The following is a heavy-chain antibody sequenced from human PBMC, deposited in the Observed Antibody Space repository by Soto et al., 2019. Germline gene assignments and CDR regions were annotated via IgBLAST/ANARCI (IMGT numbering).Heavy chain of an antibody. J-gene: IGHJ6*02. Sequence: ASVKVSCKASGYTFTAYYIHWVRQAPGQGLEWMGWINPNSGATTYAQSFQGWVTMTRDTSISTAYMELSRLRSDDTAVYYCARGDIVVVVAQDYYYYGMDVWGQGTTVTVSS. CDR3: ARGDIVVVVAQDYYYYGMDV. D-gene: IGHD2-15*01. CDR1: GYTFTAYY. CDR2: INPNSGAT. V-gene: IGHV1-2*04.